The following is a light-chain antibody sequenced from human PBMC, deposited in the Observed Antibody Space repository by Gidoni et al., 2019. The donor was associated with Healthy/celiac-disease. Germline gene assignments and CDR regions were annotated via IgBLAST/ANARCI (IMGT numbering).Light chain of an antibody. CDR1: QSVSSSY. J-gene: IGKJ4*01. V-gene: IGKV3-20*01. CDR3: QQYGSSPRT. Sequence: SLSPRARATLSCRASQSVSSSYLAWYQQKPGQAPRLLIYGASSRATGLPDRFSGSGSGTDFTLTISRLEPEDFAVYYCQQYGSSPRTFGGGTKVEIK. CDR2: GAS.